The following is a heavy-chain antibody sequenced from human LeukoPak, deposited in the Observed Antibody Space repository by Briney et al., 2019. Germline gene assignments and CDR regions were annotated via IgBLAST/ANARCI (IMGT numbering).Heavy chain of an antibody. D-gene: IGHD6-19*01. J-gene: IGHJ4*02. CDR3: GKEAGNGWSYFDY. CDR1: GFIFSRYA. Sequence: GGSLILSCAASGFIFSRYAMTWVRQAPGKGLEWVSAISGSGGSTYYADSVKGRFTISRDNSKNTLYLQMISLRAEDTAVYYCGKEAGNGWSYFDYWAREPWSPSPQ. CDR2: ISGSGGST. V-gene: IGHV3-23*01.